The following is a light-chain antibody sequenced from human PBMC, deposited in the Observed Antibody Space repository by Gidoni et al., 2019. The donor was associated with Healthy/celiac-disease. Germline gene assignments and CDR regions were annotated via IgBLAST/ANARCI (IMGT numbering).Light chain of an antibody. CDR3: QQYGSSPQT. V-gene: IGKV3-20*01. CDR2: GAS. Sequence: EIELTQSPGTLSLSPGERATLSCRASQRVSSSYLAWYQQKPGQAPRLLIYGASSRATGIPDRFSGSGSGTDFTLTICRLEPEDFAVYYCQQYGSSPQTFGLGTKVEIK. CDR1: QRVSSSY. J-gene: IGKJ1*01.